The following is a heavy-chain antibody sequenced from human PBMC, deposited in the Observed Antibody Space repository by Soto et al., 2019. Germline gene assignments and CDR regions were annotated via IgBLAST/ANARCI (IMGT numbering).Heavy chain of an antibody. J-gene: IGHJ6*02. D-gene: IGHD5-12*01. CDR1: GGTFSSYA. V-gene: IGHV1-69*01. CDR3: ASLVVTTSYYYFGMDV. Sequence: QVQLVQSGAEVKKPGSSVTVSCKASGGTFSSYAISWVRQAPGQGLEWMGGIIPIFGTANYAQKFQGRVKITAEESTSTAYMELSSLRSEDTAVYYCASLVVTTSYYYFGMDVWGQGTTVTVSS. CDR2: IIPIFGTA.